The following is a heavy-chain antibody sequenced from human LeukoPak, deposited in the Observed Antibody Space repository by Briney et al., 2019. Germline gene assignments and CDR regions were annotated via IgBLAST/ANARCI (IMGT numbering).Heavy chain of an antibody. CDR3: ARHEYSGSYYGLSWFDP. J-gene: IGHJ5*02. CDR1: GGSISSSGYY. Sequence: SETLSLTCTVSGGSISSSGYYWGWIRQPPGKGLEWIASIYYSGSTYYNPSLKSRVTISVDTSKTQLSLKLSSLTAADTAVYYCARHEYSGSYYGLSWFDPWGQGTLVTVSS. D-gene: IGHD1-26*01. V-gene: IGHV4-39*01. CDR2: IYYSGST.